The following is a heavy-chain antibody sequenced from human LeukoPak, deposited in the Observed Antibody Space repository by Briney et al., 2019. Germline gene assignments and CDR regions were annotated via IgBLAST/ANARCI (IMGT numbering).Heavy chain of an antibody. D-gene: IGHD5-18*01. CDR3: AKGGYSYGSSSSFDY. J-gene: IGHJ4*02. Sequence: HPGGSLRLSWAASGFTFDDYAMHWVRQAPGKGLEWVSGISWNSGSIGYADSVKGRFTISRDNAKNSLYLQMNSLRAEDTALYYCAKGGYSYGSSSSFDYWGQGTLVTVSS. V-gene: IGHV3-9*01. CDR1: GFTFDDYA. CDR2: ISWNSGSI.